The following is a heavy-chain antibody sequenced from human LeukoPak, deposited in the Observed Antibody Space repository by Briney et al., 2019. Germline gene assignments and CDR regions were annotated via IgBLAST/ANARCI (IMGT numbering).Heavy chain of an antibody. V-gene: IGHV3-15*01. Sequence: KPGGSLRLSCAASGFTFSNAWVSWVRQAPGKGLEWVGRIKSKTDGGTTEYAAPVKGRFTISRDDSKNTLYLQMNSLKSEDTAVYYCTAPRREIAVAGGDYWGQGTLVTVSP. CDR3: TAPRREIAVAGGDY. J-gene: IGHJ4*02. CDR2: IKSKTDGGTT. CDR1: GFTFSNAW. D-gene: IGHD6-19*01.